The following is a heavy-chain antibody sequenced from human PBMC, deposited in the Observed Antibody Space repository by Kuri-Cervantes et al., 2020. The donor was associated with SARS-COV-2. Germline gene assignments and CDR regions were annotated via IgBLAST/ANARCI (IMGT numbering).Heavy chain of an antibody. CDR2: LSSSSSYI. Sequence: GGSLRLSCAASGFTISSYNMNWVRQAPGKGLEWVSSLSSSSSYIYYADSVKGRFTISRGDTKNSLYLQMNSLRAEDTALYYCAREGDYWGQGTLVTVSS. CDR1: GFTISSYN. J-gene: IGHJ4*02. CDR3: AREGDY. V-gene: IGHV3-21*04.